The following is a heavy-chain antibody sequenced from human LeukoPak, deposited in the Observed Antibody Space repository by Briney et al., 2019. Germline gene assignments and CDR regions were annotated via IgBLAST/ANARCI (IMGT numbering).Heavy chain of an antibody. J-gene: IGHJ4*02. CDR3: ARGLSGYDFGFDY. CDR1: GGSFSGYY. V-gene: IGHV4-34*01. Sequence: PSETLSLTCAVYGGSFSGYYWSWIRQPPGKGLEWIGEINHSGSTKYNPSLKSRVTISVDTSKNQFSLKLSSVTAADTAVYYCARGLSGYDFGFDYWGQGTLVTVSS. D-gene: IGHD5-12*01. CDR2: INHSGST.